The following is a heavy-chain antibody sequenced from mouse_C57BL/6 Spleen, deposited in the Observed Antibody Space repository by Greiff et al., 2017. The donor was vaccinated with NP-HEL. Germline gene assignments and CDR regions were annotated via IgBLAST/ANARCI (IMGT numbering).Heavy chain of an antibody. CDR2: LWRGGST. Sequence: QVQLQQSGPGLVQPSQSLSITCTVSGFSLTSYGVPWVRQSPGKGLEWLGALWRGGSTAYYPAFISRLCLSKDNSKRQVFFKMKSLQADDTAIYDGARNEYYGSSYYAMDYWGQGTSVTVSS. D-gene: IGHD1-1*01. J-gene: IGHJ4*01. CDR3: ARNEYYGSSYYAMDY. V-gene: IGHV2-2*01. CDR1: GFSLTSYG.